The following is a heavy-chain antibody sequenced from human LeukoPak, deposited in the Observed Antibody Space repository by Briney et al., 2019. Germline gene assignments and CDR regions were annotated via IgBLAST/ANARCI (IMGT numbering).Heavy chain of an antibody. Sequence: GGSLRLSCAASRFTFSSYAMSWVRQAPGKGLEWVSAVSGSGGSTYYADSVKGRFTISRDNSKNTLSLQMNSLRAEDTAVYYCAKGPGDYYMYYFDYWGQGTLVTVSS. CDR2: VSGSGGST. V-gene: IGHV3-23*01. CDR1: RFTFSSYA. J-gene: IGHJ4*02. CDR3: AKGPGDYYMYYFDY. D-gene: IGHD3-22*01.